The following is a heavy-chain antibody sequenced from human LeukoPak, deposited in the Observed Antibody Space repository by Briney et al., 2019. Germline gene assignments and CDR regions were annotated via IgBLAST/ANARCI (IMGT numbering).Heavy chain of an antibody. CDR1: GGSFSGYY. CDR3: ARADSSGYYYFDY. J-gene: IGHJ4*02. CDR2: LNHSGST. Sequence: SETLSLTCAVYGGSFSGYYWSLIRQPPGKGLEWIGELNHSGSTNYNPSLKSRVTISVDTSKNQFSLKLSSVTAAVTAVYYCARADSSGYYYFDYWGQGTLVTVSS. V-gene: IGHV4-34*01. D-gene: IGHD3-22*01.